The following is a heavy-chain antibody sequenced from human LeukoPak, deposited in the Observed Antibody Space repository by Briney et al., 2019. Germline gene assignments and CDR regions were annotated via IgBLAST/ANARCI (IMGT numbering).Heavy chain of an antibody. CDR2: ISTYNGNT. J-gene: IGHJ4*02. D-gene: IGHD4-23*01. V-gene: IGHV1-18*01. Sequence: ASVKVPCKASGYTFINYDFSWVRQAPGQGLEWMGWISTYNGNTNYAQKLQGRVTMTTDTSTSTAYMELRSLRSDDTAVYYCARQGYGGNPQGAADYWGQGTLVTVSS. CDR1: GYTFINYD. CDR3: ARQGYGGNPQGAADY.